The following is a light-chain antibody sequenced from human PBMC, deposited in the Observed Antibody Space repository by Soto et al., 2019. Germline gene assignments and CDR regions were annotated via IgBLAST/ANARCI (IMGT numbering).Light chain of an antibody. CDR1: QSVSSSS. CDR2: GAS. Sequence: PGERATLSCRASQSVSSSSLAWYQQKPGQAPRLLIYGASSRATGIPDRFSGSGSGTDFTLTISRLEPEDFAVYFCQHFGSSPGYTFGHGTKLQIK. CDR3: QHFGSSPGYT. V-gene: IGKV3-20*01. J-gene: IGKJ2*01.